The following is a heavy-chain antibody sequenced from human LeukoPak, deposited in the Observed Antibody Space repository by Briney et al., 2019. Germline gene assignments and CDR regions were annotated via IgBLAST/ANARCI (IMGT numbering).Heavy chain of an antibody. Sequence: GGSLRLSCAASGFTFSSYSMNWVRQGPGKGLEWVSSISSSSSYIYYADSVKGRLTISRDNAKNSLYLQMNSLRAEDTAVYYCARGIVAVGNIVYWGQGTLVTVSS. CDR3: ARGIVAVGNIVY. V-gene: IGHV3-21*01. CDR2: ISSSSSYI. D-gene: IGHD6-13*01. CDR1: GFTFSSYS. J-gene: IGHJ4*02.